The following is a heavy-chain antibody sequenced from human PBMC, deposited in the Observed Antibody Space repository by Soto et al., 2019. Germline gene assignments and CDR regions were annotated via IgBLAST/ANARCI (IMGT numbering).Heavy chain of an antibody. V-gene: IGHV5-51*01. CDR2: IYPGDSET. CDR1: GYNFTTFW. Sequence: GESLKISCKGSGYNFTTFWIGWVRQMPGKGLEWMGIIYPGDSETKYSPDFEGQVTISADRSTNTAYLQWRSLRASDTAMSYCARLGFPGAIYFDSWGLGXLVTVS. J-gene: IGHJ4*02. CDR3: ARLGFPGAIYFDS.